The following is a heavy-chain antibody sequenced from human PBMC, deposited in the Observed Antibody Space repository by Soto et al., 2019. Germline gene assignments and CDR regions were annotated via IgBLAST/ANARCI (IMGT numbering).Heavy chain of an antibody. CDR2: ISHDGHA. D-gene: IGHD4-17*01. J-gene: IGHJ5*02. CDR3: ARQVYGDYLGGNWFDP. Sequence: PSETLSLTCSVLDDSISDSRYYWGWIRQSPEKVLEWIGSISHDGHAYYNPPLKSRVTLFADTSRNQFSLKMKSVTVSDTALYLGARQVYGDYLGGNWFDPWGQGAPVTVSS. CDR1: DDSISDSRYY. V-gene: IGHV4-39*01.